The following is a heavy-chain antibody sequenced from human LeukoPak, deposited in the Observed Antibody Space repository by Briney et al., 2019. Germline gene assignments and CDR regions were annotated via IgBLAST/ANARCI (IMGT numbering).Heavy chain of an antibody. CDR3: ARHYYDILSAFDI. D-gene: IGHD3-22*01. CDR2: IDPSDSYT. Sequence: ASVKVSCTASGYSFTTYWISWVRQMPGKDLEWMGSIDPSDSYTKYSPSFQGHVTISADKSISTAYLQWSRLKASDTAMYYCARHYYDILSAFDIWGQGTMVTVSS. CDR1: GYSFTTYW. V-gene: IGHV5-10-1*01. J-gene: IGHJ3*02.